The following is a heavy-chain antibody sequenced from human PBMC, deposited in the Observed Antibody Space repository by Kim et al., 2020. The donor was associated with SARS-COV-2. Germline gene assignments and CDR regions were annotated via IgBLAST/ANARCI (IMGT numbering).Heavy chain of an antibody. V-gene: IGHV3-30*07. CDR3: ARGPSSSWYGDPYYYYGMDV. Sequence: GRFTISRDNSKNTLDLQMNSLRAGDTAVYYCARGPSSSWYGDPYYYYGMDVWGQGTTVTVSS. J-gene: IGHJ6*02. D-gene: IGHD6-13*01.